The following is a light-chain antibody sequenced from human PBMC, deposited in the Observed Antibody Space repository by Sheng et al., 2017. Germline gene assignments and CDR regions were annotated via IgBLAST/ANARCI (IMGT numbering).Light chain of an antibody. J-gene: IGLJ2*01. CDR2: QDN. CDR3: QAWDKSTETVV. V-gene: IGLV3-1*01. CDR1: KLGDRY. Sequence: SYELTQPPSLSVSPGQTASITCSGEKLGDRYTSWYQQKAGQSPLLVIYQDNRRPSGIPERFSGSNSGNTATLTISGTKALDEAAYYCQAWDKSTETVVFGGGTKLTVL.